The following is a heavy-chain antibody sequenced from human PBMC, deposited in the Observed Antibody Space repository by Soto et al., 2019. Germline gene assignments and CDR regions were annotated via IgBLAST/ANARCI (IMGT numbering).Heavy chain of an antibody. CDR3: ARVGAVADNYYYYYMDV. CDR1: GFTFSSNW. J-gene: IGHJ6*03. CDR2: INNDGSST. V-gene: IGHV3-74*01. Sequence: PGGSLRLSCAASGFTFSSNWMHWVRQAPGKGLVWVSRINNDGSSTSYADSVKGRLTISRDNAENTLYLQVNSLRAEDTAVYYCARVGAVADNYYYYYMDVWGKGTTVTVSS. D-gene: IGHD6-19*01.